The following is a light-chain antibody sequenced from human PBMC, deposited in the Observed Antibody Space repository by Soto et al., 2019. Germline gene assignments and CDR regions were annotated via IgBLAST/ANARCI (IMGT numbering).Light chain of an antibody. Sequence: EVVLTQSPDTLSLSPGETATLSCRASQSVDRYVAWYQQKLGQAPRLLIYGVSTRATGVPARFSGSGSGTEFTLTISSLQSEDSAVYYCQQYKNWLALTFGGGTKVEIK. J-gene: IGKJ4*01. V-gene: IGKV3-15*01. CDR1: QSVDRY. CDR3: QQYKNWLALT. CDR2: GVS.